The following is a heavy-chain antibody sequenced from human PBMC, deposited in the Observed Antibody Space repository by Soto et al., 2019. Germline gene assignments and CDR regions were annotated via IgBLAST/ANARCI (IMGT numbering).Heavy chain of an antibody. D-gene: IGHD1-20*01. CDR2: IKQDGSEK. Sequence: GGSLRLSCAASGFTFSSYWMSWVRQAPGKGLEWVANIKQDGSEKYYVDSVKGRFTISRDNAKNSLYLQMNSLRAEDTAVYYCASSFGPIITVDAFDSWGQGQWSPSPQ. J-gene: IGHJ3*02. CDR3: ASSFGPIITVDAFDS. CDR1: GFTFSSYW. V-gene: IGHV3-7*03.